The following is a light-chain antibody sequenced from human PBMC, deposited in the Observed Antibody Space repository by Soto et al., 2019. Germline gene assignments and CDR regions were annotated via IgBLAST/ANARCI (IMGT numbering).Light chain of an antibody. CDR3: QQYGSSPPT. Sequence: EIVLTQSPGTLSLSPGERATLSCRASQSVSSSYLAWYQQKPGQAPRLLIYGASSRATGIPYGFSGSGSGTDFTLTISRLEPKDFAVYYCQQYGSSPPTFGQGTKVEIK. J-gene: IGKJ1*01. CDR1: QSVSSSY. V-gene: IGKV3-20*01. CDR2: GAS.